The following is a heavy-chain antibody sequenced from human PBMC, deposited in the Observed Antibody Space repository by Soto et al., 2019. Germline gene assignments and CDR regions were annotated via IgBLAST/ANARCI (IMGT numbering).Heavy chain of an antibody. J-gene: IGHJ6*02. V-gene: IGHV2-5*02. Sequence: QITLKESGPPLVKPTQTLTLTCTFSGFSLSTSGVGVAWIRQPPGKALEWLALIYWDDDKRYRPSLETRLTITTDTSKNQVVLTMTNVDSVDTATYYCAYLPCSGGSCYWFSYSGMDVWGQGTTVIVSS. D-gene: IGHD2-15*01. CDR1: GFSLSTSGVG. CDR2: IYWDDDK. CDR3: AYLPCSGGSCYWFSYSGMDV.